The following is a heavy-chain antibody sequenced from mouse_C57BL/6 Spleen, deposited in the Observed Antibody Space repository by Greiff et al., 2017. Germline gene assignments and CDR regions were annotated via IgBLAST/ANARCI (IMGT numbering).Heavy chain of an antibody. J-gene: IGHJ2*01. V-gene: IGHV5-17*01. Sequence: EVKVVESGGGLVNPGGSLKLSCAASGFTFSDYGMHWVRQAPEKGLEWVAYISSGSSTIYYADTVKGRFTISRDNAKNTLFLQMTSLRSEDTAMYYCARGGRLLLYYFDDWGQGTTLTVSS. CDR1: GFTFSDYG. D-gene: IGHD2-3*01. CDR3: ARGGRLLLYYFDD. CDR2: ISSGSSTI.